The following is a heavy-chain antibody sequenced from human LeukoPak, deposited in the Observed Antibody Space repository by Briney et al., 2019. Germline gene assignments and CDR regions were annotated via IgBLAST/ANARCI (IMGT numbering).Heavy chain of an antibody. CDR1: GFTFSSSA. D-gene: IGHD1-1*01. CDR3: AKMNGYMDV. Sequence: TGGSLRLSCTASGFTFSSSAITWVRQAPAKGLEWVSGISGSGSGTYYADFVKGRFTISRDNSKNTMYLEMNSLRAEDTAVYYCAKMNGYMDVWGKGTTVTVSS. V-gene: IGHV3-23*01. J-gene: IGHJ6*03. CDR2: ISGSGSGT.